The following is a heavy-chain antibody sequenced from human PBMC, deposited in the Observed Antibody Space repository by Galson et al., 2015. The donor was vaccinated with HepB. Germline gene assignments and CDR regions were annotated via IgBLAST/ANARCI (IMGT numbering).Heavy chain of an antibody. V-gene: IGHV5-51*03. CDR3: ARLFGDIVVVPAAMGADY. CDR1: GSSFTSYW. Sequence: QSGAEVTKPGESLKISCTGSGSSFTSYWIGWVRQMPGKGLEWMGIIYPGDSDTRYSPSFQGQVTISADKSISTAYLQWSSLKASDTAMYYCARLFGDIVVVPAAMGADYWGQGTLVTVSS. CDR2: IYPGDSDT. J-gene: IGHJ4*02. D-gene: IGHD2-2*01.